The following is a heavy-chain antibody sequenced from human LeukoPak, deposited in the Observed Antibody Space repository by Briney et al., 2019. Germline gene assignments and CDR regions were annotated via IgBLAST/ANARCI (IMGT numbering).Heavy chain of an antibody. CDR3: ARDRRGHSSPVQYMDV. J-gene: IGHJ6*03. Sequence: ASVKVSCKASGYTFTGYYMHWVRQAPGQGLEWMGWINPNSGGTNYAQKFQGRVTMTRDTSISTAYMEPSRLRSDDTAVYYCARDRRGHSSPVQYMDVWGKGTTVTVSS. CDR2: INPNSGGT. V-gene: IGHV1-2*02. D-gene: IGHD6-13*01. CDR1: GYTFTGYY.